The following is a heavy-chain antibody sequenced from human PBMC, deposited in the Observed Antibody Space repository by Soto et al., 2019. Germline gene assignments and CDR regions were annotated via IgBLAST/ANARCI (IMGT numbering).Heavy chain of an antibody. CDR2: VDKTGGEV. CDR1: GHTFRNHV. CDR3: VRGGTTTIGTPTMGLDP. V-gene: IGHV3-21*04. Sequence: GGSLRLSCTVSGHTFRNHVMAWVRQAPGKGPEWVSSVDKTGGEVNYADSVKGRFIISRDNSQNTLFLQMNTLRVEDTAVYYCVRGGTTTIGTPTMGLDPWGQGTLVTVSS. J-gene: IGHJ5*02. D-gene: IGHD3-16*01.